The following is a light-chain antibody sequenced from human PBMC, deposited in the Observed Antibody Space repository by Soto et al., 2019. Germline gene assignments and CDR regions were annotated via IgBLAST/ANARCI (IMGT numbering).Light chain of an antibody. CDR1: QSVSSNY. CDR2: GAS. J-gene: IGKJ4*01. Sequence: EIVLTQSPGTLSLSPGERATLSCRASQSVSSNYLAWYQQKPGQAPRLLIYGASSRATGIPDRFIGSGSGTDFTLTISRLEPEDVAVYYRQQYGGSPRVTFGGGTKVEIK. V-gene: IGKV3-20*01. CDR3: QQYGGSPRVT.